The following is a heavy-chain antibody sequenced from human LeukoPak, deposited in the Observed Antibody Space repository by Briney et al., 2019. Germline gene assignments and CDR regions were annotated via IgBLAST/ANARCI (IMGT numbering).Heavy chain of an antibody. CDR3: ARGPVRLARPYDY. CDR1: GGSLSGAY. J-gene: IGHJ4*02. D-gene: IGHD3-9*01. Sequence: SETLPLTCTVQGGSLSGAYWTWIRQPPGKGLEWIGEINHTGSTNYNPSFKSRVTMSADTPKNQFSLNLTSVTAADTALYYCARGPVRLARPYDYWGQGTLVTVSS. CDR2: INHTGST. V-gene: IGHV4-34*01.